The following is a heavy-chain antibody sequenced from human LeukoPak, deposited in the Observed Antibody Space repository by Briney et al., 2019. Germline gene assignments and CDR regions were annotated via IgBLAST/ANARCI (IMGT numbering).Heavy chain of an antibody. Sequence: SETLSLTCTVSGYSISSGYYWGWIRPPPGKGLEWIGTIYHSGSTYYNPSLKSRVTISVDTSKNQFSLKLSSVTAADTAVYSCARVQCSSTSCPLFWFDPWGQGTLVTVSS. CDR2: IYHSGST. CDR1: GYSISSGYY. J-gene: IGHJ5*02. V-gene: IGHV4-38-2*02. CDR3: ARVQCSSTSCPLFWFDP. D-gene: IGHD2-2*01.